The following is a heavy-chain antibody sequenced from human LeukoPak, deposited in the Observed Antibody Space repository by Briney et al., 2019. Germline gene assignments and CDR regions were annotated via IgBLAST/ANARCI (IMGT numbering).Heavy chain of an antibody. CDR2: IYYSGST. CDR3: ATRVRGVIPNWFDP. CDR1: GGSISSYY. J-gene: IGHJ5*02. Sequence: PSQTLSLTCTVSGGSISSYYWSWIRQPPGKGLEWIGSIYYSGSTYYNPSLKSRVTISVDTSKNQFSLKLSSVTAADTAVYYCATRVRGVIPNWFDPWGQGTLVTVSS. D-gene: IGHD3-10*01. V-gene: IGHV4-39*07.